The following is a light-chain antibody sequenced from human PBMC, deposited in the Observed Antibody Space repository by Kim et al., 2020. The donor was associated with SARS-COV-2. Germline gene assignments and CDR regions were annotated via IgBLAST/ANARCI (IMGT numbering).Light chain of an antibody. CDR1: QSISSW. CDR3: PNYDSYPRT. CDR2: AAS. Sequence: DIQMTQSPSLVSASVGDRVTITCRASQSISSWLAWYQHKPEKAPRSLIYAASSLQRGVPSRFSGSGSGTDFTLTITSLQPEDFATYYCPNYDSYPRTFGQGTTVDI. J-gene: IGKJ1*01. V-gene: IGKV1D-16*01.